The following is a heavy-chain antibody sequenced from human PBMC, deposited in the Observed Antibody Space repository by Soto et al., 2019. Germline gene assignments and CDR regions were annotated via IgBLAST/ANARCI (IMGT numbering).Heavy chain of an antibody. V-gene: IGHV3-9*01. CDR1: EFTFDDYA. CDR2: ISWNSDNI. J-gene: IGHJ6*02. Sequence: EVQLVESGGGLVQPGRSLRLSCAASEFTFDDYAMHWVRQAPGKGLEWVSGISWNSDNIGYADSVKGRFTISRDNVKTSLYLQMNSLRAEDTALYYCAKDRSSIIHYGMAVWGQGTTVTVSS. D-gene: IGHD3-9*01. CDR3: AKDRSSIIHYGMAV.